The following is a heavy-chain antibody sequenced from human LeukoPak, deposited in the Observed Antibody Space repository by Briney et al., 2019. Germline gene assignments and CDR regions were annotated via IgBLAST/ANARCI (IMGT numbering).Heavy chain of an antibody. CDR1: GGSISSYY. V-gene: IGHV4-59*08. CDR3: ARLGSVTTSTIDY. D-gene: IGHD4-17*01. Sequence: SETLSLTCTVSGGSISSYYWGWIRQPPGKGLEWIGYIYYSGSTNYNPSLKSRVTISVDTSKNQFSLKLSSVTAADTAVYYCARLGSVTTSTIDYWGQGTLVTVSS. J-gene: IGHJ4*02. CDR2: IYYSGST.